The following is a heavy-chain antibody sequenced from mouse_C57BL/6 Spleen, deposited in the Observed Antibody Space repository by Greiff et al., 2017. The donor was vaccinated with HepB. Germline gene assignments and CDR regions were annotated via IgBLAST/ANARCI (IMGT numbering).Heavy chain of an antibody. D-gene: IGHD2-3*01. Sequence: QVQLQQPGAELVKPGASVKMSRKASGYTFTSYWITWVKQTPGQGLEWIGDIYPGSGSTYYNEKFKSKATLTVDTSSSTAYMQLSSLTSEDSAVYCGARECDDGYDFDCWGHVTTLTVSS. V-gene: IGHV1-55*01. CDR1: GYTFTSYW. CDR2: IYPGSGST. J-gene: IGHJ2*01. CDR3: ARECDDGYDFDC.